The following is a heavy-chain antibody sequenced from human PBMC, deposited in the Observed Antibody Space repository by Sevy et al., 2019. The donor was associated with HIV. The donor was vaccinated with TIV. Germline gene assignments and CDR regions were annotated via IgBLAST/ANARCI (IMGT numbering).Heavy chain of an antibody. V-gene: IGHV3-21*01. J-gene: IGHJ3*02. Sequence: GGSLRLSCAASGFTFSSYSMNWVRQAPGKGLEWVSSISSSSSYIYYADSGKGRFTIPRDNAKNSLYLQMNSLRAEDTAVYYCARDNDAFDIWGQGTMVTVSS. CDR2: ISSSSSYI. CDR1: GFTFSSYS. CDR3: ARDNDAFDI.